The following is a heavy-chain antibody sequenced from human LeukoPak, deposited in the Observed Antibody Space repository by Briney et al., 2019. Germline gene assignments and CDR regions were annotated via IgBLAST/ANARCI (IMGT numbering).Heavy chain of an antibody. CDR2: IRYDGSNK. Sequence: PGGSLRLSCAASGFTFSSYGMHWVRQAPGKGLEWLAFIRYDGSNKYYADSVKGRFTISRDNSKNTLYLQMNSLRAEDTAVYYCAKETRWYSGQSAFDIWGQGTMVTVSS. CDR3: AKETRWYSGQSAFDI. J-gene: IGHJ3*02. CDR1: GFTFSSYG. V-gene: IGHV3-30*02. D-gene: IGHD4-23*01.